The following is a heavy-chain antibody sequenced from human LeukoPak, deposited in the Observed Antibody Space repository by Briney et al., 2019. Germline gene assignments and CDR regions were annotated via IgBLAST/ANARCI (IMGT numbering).Heavy chain of an antibody. D-gene: IGHD3-3*01. CDR1: KFTFSTSA. V-gene: IGHV3-23*01. CDR2: ISGSGAKA. J-gene: IGHJ4*02. Sequence: PGGSLRLACAAPKFTFSTSALSWVRQAPGRGLEWVSGISGSGAKAYYSDSVKGRFTISRDNSKNTLYLQMNSLRAEDTAVYYCAKGSEQYYDFWSGYLDYWGQGTLVTVSS. CDR3: AKGSEQYYDFWSGYLDY.